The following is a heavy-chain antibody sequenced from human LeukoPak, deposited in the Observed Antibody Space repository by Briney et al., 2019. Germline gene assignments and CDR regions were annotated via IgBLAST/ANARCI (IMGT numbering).Heavy chain of an antibody. CDR2: ISYDGSNK. V-gene: IGHV3-30-3*01. Sequence: GGSLRLSCAASEFTFSSYAMHWVRQAPGKGLEWVAVISYDGSNKYYADSVKGRFTVSRDNAKSSLYLQMNSLRAEDTAVYYCARGTPDYWGQGTLVTVSS. J-gene: IGHJ4*02. CDR1: EFTFSSYA. CDR3: ARGTPDY.